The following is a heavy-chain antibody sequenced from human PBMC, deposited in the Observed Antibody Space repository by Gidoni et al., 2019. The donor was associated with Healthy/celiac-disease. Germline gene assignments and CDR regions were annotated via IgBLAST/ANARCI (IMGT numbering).Heavy chain of an antibody. V-gene: IGHV3-23*01. J-gene: IGHJ5*02. CDR2: ISGSGGST. CDR3: AKGHATMVRGVIGFDP. CDR1: GFTFSRHA. Sequence: EVQLLESGGGLVQPGGSLRLSCPASGFTFSRHAMSWVRQAPGKRLEWVSAISGSGGSTYYADSVKGRFTISRDNSKNTLYLQMNSLRAEDTAVYYCAKGHATMVRGVIGFDPWGQGTLVTVSS. D-gene: IGHD3-10*01.